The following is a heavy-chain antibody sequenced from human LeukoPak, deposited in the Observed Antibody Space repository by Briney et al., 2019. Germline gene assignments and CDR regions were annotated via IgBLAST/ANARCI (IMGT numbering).Heavy chain of an antibody. D-gene: IGHD6-19*01. CDR2: MWYDGSDS. CDR1: GFSLSSYG. CDR3: ARDHTPYSYSSGYFDY. Sequence: GGSLRLSCVASGFSLSSYGIHWVRQAPGKGLEWVAVMWYDGSDSYYADSVKGRFTISRDNSRNTLYLQMNSLRAEDTAVYYCARDHTPYSYSSGYFDYWGQGTLVTVSS. V-gene: IGHV3-33*01. J-gene: IGHJ4*02.